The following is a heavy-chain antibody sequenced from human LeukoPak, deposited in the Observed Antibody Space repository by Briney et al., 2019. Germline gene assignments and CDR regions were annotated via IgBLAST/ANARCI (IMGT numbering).Heavy chain of an antibody. J-gene: IGHJ4*02. CDR2: INQHGSDK. V-gene: IGHV3-7*01. CDR1: GFTFSNYW. Sequence: GGSLRPSCAASGFTFSNYWMTWVRQAPGKGLEWVANINQHGSDKYYVDSAKGRFTISRDNAKRSVYLQMSRWRADDTALYYCAREDRQSIAAAGPFDYWGQGILVTVSS. D-gene: IGHD6-13*01. CDR3: AREDRQSIAAAGPFDY.